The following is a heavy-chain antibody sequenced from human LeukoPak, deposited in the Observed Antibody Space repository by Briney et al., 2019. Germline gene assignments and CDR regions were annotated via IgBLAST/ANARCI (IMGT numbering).Heavy chain of an antibody. CDR3: ASPGYTNGWYRDAFAI. D-gene: IGHD6-19*01. Sequence: PGGSLRLSCAASGFTFSSYWMSWVRQAPGKGLEWVANIKQDGSEKYYVDSVKGRFTISRDNAKNSLYLQMNSLRAEDTAVYYCASPGYTNGWYRDAFAIWGQGTMVTVSS. CDR1: GFTFSSYW. J-gene: IGHJ3*02. V-gene: IGHV3-7*01. CDR2: IKQDGSEK.